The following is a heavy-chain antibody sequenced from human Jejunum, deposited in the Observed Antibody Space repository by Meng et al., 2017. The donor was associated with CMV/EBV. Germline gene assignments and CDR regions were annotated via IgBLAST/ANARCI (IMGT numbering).Heavy chain of an antibody. D-gene: IGHD1-26*01. CDR3: AHFVGGYYPSRPDY. Sequence: QITFKASVPTPVKPTPTLTLTCSFSGFSPSTSGEGVGWIRQPPGKALEWLALIYRGDDKRYSPSLNSRLTIAKDTSKNEVVLTLTNMGPIDTGTYYCAHFVGGYYPSRPDYWGQGTLVTVSS. V-gene: IGHV2-5*02. CDR1: GFSPSTSGEG. CDR2: IYRGDDK. J-gene: IGHJ4*02.